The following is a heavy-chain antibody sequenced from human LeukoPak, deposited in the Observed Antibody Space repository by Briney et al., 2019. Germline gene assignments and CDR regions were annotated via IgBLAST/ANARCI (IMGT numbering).Heavy chain of an antibody. Sequence: SETLSLTCTVSGGSISSYYWSWIRQPPGKGLEWIGYIYYSGSTNYNPSLKSRVTISVGTSKNQFSQKLSSVTAADTAVYYCARGLRYCSSTSCLRGMWFDPWGQGALVTVSS. CDR1: GGSISSYY. D-gene: IGHD2-2*01. J-gene: IGHJ5*02. V-gene: IGHV4-59*01. CDR3: ARGLRYCSSTSCLRGMWFDP. CDR2: IYYSGST.